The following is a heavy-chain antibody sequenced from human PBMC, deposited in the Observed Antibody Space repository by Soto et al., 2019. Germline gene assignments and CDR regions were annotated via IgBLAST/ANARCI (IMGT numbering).Heavy chain of an antibody. CDR3: ASVSDGSYGLKRFDP. CDR2: INYSGST. CDR1: GGSISSGGYY. V-gene: IGHV4-31*03. Sequence: SETLSLTCTVSGGSISSGGYYWSWIRQHPGKGLEWIGEINYSGSTYYTPYLKSRVTISIDTSKNQFSLKLSSVTAADTAVYDCASVSDGSYGLKRFDPW. D-gene: IGHD1-26*01. J-gene: IGHJ5*02.